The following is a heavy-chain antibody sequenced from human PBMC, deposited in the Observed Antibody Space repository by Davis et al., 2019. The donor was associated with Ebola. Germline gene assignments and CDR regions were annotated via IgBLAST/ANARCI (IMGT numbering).Heavy chain of an antibody. D-gene: IGHD3-3*01. J-gene: IGHJ4*02. CDR2: INSGSNTI. CDR1: GFTFSRYS. CDR3: ARVGYDFWSGYYPDY. V-gene: IGHV3-48*01. Sequence: PGGSLRLPCAASGFTFSRYSMNWVRQAPGKGLEWISYINSGSNTIYYADSVKGRFTISRDNSKNTLYLQMNSLRAEDTAVYYCARVGYDFWSGYYPDYWGQGTLVTVSS.